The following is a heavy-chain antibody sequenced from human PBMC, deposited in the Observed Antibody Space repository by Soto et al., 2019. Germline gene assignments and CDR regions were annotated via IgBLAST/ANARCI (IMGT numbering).Heavy chain of an antibody. CDR3: ARVDPGGDYYYDSETQQGWFDP. CDR2: ISSSSSYI. CDR1: GFTFSSYS. V-gene: IGHV3-21*01. Sequence: LRLSCAASGFTFSSYSMNWVRQAPGKGLEWVSSISSSSSYIYYADSVKGRFTISRDNAKNSLYLQMNSLRAEDTAVYYCARVDPGGDYYYDSETQQGWFDPRGQGTLVTVSS. D-gene: IGHD3-22*01. J-gene: IGHJ5*02.